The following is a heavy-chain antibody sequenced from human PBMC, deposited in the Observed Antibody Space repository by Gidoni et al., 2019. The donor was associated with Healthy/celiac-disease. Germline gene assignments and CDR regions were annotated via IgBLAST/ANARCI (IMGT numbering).Heavy chain of an antibody. CDR3: VKDIGRITVAGREGGDYYYYYGMDV. D-gene: IGHD6-19*01. CDR1: GFTFHAYA. Sequence: EVQLVDSGGGLVQPGRSLRLSCAASGFTFHAYAMHWVRQTPGKGLEWVSGISWNSVSIGYADSVKGRLTISRDNAKNSLYLQMNSLRAEDTGLYYCVKDIGRITVAGREGGDYYYYYGMDVWGQGTTVTVSS. V-gene: IGHV3-9*01. J-gene: IGHJ6*02. CDR2: ISWNSVSI.